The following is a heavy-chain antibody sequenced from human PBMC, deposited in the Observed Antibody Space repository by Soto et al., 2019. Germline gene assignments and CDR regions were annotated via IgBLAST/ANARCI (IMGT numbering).Heavy chain of an antibody. J-gene: IGHJ4*02. V-gene: IGHV4-39*01. Sequence: SVTLSLTCTVSGGSISSSSYYWGWIRQPPGKGLEWIGSIYYSGSTYYNPSLKSRVTISVDTSKNQFSLKLSSVTAADTAVYYCARHSRPGSVVASNFDYWGQGTLVTVSS. CDR3: ARHSRPGSVVASNFDY. D-gene: IGHD2-15*01. CDR1: GGSISSSSYY. CDR2: IYYSGST.